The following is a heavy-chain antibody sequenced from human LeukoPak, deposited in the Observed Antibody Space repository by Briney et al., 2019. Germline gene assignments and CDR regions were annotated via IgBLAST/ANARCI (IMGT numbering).Heavy chain of an antibody. CDR2: ISWNGGST. J-gene: IGHJ4*02. D-gene: IGHD1-1*01. CDR3: AREVLSWKSFDY. CDR1: GFTFDDYG. Sequence: GGSLRLSCAASGFTFDDYGMSWVRQAPGKGLEWVSGISWNGGSTGYADSVKGRFTISRDNAKNSLYLQMNSLRAEDTAVYYCAREVLSWKSFDYWGQGTLVTVSS. V-gene: IGHV3-20*04.